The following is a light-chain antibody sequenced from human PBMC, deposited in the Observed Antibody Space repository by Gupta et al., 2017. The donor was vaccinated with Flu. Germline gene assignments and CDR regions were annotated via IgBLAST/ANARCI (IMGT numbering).Light chain of an antibody. J-gene: IGKJ2*01. CDR1: QRRVHSDGNTY. CDR2: KGS. Sequence: VTLGQPASISCRASQRRVHSDGNTYLNWFQQRPGQSPRRLIYKGSKRDSGVPDRFSGSGSGTDFTLSISRVEADDVGVYYCRQGKSWPYAFGQGTKVEI. CDR3: RQGKSWPYA. V-gene: IGKV2-30*02.